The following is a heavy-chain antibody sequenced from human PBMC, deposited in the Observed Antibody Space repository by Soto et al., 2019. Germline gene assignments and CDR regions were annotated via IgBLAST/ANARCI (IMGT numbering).Heavy chain of an antibody. CDR1: GGSISSYY. CDR2: IYYSGST. Sequence: TLSLTCTVSGGSISSYYWSWIRQPPGKGLEWIGYIYYSGSTNYNPSLKSRVTISVDTSKNQFSLKLSSVTAADTAVYYCARERFAYCSSTSCLSYFDYWGQGTLVTVSS. D-gene: IGHD2-2*01. J-gene: IGHJ4*02. V-gene: IGHV4-59*01. CDR3: ARERFAYCSSTSCLSYFDY.